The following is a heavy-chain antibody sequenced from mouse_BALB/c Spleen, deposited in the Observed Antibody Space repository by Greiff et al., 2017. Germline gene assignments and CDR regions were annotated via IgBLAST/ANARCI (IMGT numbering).Heavy chain of an antibody. J-gene: IGHJ3*01. CDR2: IWAGGST. V-gene: IGHV2-9*02. Sequence: VKLQESGPGLAAPSQSLSITCTVSGFSLTSYGVHWVRQPPGKGLEWLGVIWAGGSTNYNSALMSRLSISKDNSKSQVFLKMNSLQTDDTAMYYCARNYTYDAWFAYWGQGTLVTVSA. D-gene: IGHD2-12*01. CDR1: GFSLTSYG. CDR3: ARNYTYDAWFAY.